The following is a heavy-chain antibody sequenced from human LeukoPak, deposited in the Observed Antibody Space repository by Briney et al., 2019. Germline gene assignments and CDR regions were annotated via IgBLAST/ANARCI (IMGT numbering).Heavy chain of an antibody. CDR1: GFTFVNYA. Sequence: GGSLRLACAASGFTFVNYAMSWVRQAPGKGLEWVSAMSGSVGSTYYADSVKGRFTISRDNSKNPLYLQMNSLRAEDTAVYYCAKDLIAHYYDSIFDYWGQGTLVTVYS. CDR2: MSGSVGST. CDR3: AKDLIAHYYDSIFDY. D-gene: IGHD3-22*01. V-gene: IGHV3-23*01. J-gene: IGHJ4*02.